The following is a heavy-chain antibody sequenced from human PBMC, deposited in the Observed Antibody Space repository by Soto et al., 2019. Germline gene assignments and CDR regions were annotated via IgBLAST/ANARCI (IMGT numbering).Heavy chain of an antibody. CDR2: IYYSGNT. J-gene: IGHJ4*02. CDR3: ARMDYYYDSSGYYPDPGNYFDY. D-gene: IGHD3-22*01. CDR1: GDSISSGDYY. V-gene: IGHV4-30-4*01. Sequence: SETLSLTCTVSGDSISSGDYYWSWIRQPPGKGLEWIGCIYYSGNTYYNPSLKRRFSISVDTSKNQFSLQLSSVTAADTAVYYCARMDYYYDSSGYYPDPGNYFDYWGQGTLVTVS.